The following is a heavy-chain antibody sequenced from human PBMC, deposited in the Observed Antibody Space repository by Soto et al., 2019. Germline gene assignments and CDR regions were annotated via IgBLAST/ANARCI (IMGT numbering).Heavy chain of an antibody. CDR2: IYPGDHET. V-gene: IGHV5-51*01. J-gene: IGHJ4*02. CDR3: ARSPRSSPYFDY. D-gene: IGHD6-13*01. CDR1: GYTFSNFW. Sequence: GESLKISCQCSGYTFSNFWIGWVRQLPGKGLEWMGIIYPGDHETRYSPSFHGKVTISADKSINTAYLQWNSLEASDTAFYFCARSPRSSPYFDYWGQGALVTLSS.